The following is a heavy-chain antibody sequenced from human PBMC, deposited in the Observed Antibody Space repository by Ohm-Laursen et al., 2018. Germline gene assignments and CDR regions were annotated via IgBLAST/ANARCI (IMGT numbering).Heavy chain of an antibody. J-gene: IGHJ4*02. Sequence: SLRLSCTASGFTFSSYAMSWVRQAPGKGLEWVSSISGSGGSKYYADSVKGRFTISRDNSKNTLYLQMNSLRAEDTAVYYCAKVEGYYYDSRAYFDYWGQGTLVTVSA. CDR1: GFTFSSYA. CDR3: AKVEGYYYDSRAYFDY. D-gene: IGHD3-22*01. CDR2: ISGSGGSK. V-gene: IGHV3-23*01.